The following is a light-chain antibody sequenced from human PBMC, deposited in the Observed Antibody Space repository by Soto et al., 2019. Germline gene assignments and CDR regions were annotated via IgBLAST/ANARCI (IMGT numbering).Light chain of an antibody. Sequence: DIQMTQSPSTLSASIGDRVAITCRASQSIRIWLAWYQQKPGKAPKLLIYKASSLESGVPSRFSGSGSGTEFTLTISSLQPDDLASYYCQQYSNYPRTFGQGTRVEIK. CDR3: QQYSNYPRT. V-gene: IGKV1-5*03. CDR2: KAS. CDR1: QSIRIW. J-gene: IGKJ1*01.